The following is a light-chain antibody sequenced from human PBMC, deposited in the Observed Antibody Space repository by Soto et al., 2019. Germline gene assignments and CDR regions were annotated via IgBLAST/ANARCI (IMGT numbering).Light chain of an antibody. V-gene: IGLV2-11*01. Sequence: QSVLTQPRSVSGLPGQSVTISFTGITSDVGGYNYVSWYQQHPGTAPKLSIYDVDKWPSGVPDRFSGSESGNTASLTISGLQSEDEAYYFCCSYTGAYVALGGGTKVPVL. CDR1: TSDVGGYNY. CDR2: DVD. J-gene: IGLJ2*01. CDR3: CSYTGAYVA.